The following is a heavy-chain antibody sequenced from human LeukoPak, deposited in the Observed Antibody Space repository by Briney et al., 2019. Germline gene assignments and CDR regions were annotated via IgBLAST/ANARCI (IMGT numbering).Heavy chain of an antibody. CDR1: GGSISSSSYY. Sequence: SETLSLTCTVSGGSISSSSYYWGWIRQPPGKGLEWIGSIYYSGSTYYNPSLKSRVTISVDTSKNQFSLKLSSVTAADTAVYYCARERDFWSGRRGDDYYYYYMDVWGKGTTVTVS. V-gene: IGHV4-39*07. CDR3: ARERDFWSGRRGDDYYYYYMDV. J-gene: IGHJ6*03. CDR2: IYYSGST. D-gene: IGHD3-3*01.